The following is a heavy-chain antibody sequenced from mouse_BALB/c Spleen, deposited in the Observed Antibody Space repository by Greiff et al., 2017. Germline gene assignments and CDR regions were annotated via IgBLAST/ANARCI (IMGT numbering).Heavy chain of an antibody. CDR2: IWAGGST. CDR3: ARDLRRDAMDY. J-gene: IGHJ4*01. D-gene: IGHD6-1*01. V-gene: IGHV2-9*02. Sequence: VQLKESGPGLVAPSQSLSITCTVSGFSLTSYGVHWVRQPPGKGLEWLGVIWAGGSTNYNSALMSRLSISKDNSKSQVFLKMNSLQTDDTAMYYCARDLRRDAMDYWGQGTSVTVSS. CDR1: GFSLTSYG.